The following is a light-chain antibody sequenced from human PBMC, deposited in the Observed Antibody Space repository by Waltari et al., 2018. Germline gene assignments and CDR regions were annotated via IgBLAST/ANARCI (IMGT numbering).Light chain of an antibody. CDR3: QQYYSTPLT. CDR1: QTILYSSNNKNY. CDR2: WAP. V-gene: IGKV4-1*01. Sequence: DIVMTQSPDSLTVSLGERATVNCKSSQTILYSSNNKNYLAWYQQRPGQPPKLRIYWAPTRESGVPDRFSGSGSGTDFTLTISSLQAEDVAVYYCQQYYSTPLTFGGGTRVEIK. J-gene: IGKJ4*01.